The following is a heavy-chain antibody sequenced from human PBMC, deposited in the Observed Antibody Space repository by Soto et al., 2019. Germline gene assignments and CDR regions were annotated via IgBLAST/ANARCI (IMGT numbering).Heavy chain of an antibody. CDR1: GFTFSTYS. V-gene: IGHV3-48*01. CDR3: ARPTYYYDSSGPPAY. Sequence: GGSLRLSCAASGFTFSTYSMDWVRQAPGKGLEWVSYISSSSSTIFYTDSVKGRFTVSRDNAKNSLYLQMNSLRAEDTAVNYCARPTYYYDSSGPPAYWGQGT. D-gene: IGHD3-22*01. J-gene: IGHJ4*02. CDR2: ISSSSSTI.